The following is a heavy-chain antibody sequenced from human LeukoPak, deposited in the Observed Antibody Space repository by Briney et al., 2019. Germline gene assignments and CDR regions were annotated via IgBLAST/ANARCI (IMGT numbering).Heavy chain of an antibody. Sequence: GGSLRLSCAASGFTFSTYNMNWVRQAPGKGLEWVSAITSSSTYVYYADSVRGRFTISRDNAENSLYLQMNSLRDDDTAVYYCARDPYSGNLGPTYYYYMDVWGKGTTVTVSS. V-gene: IGHV3-21*01. CDR1: GFTFSTYN. CDR3: ARDPYSGNLGPTYYYYMDV. CDR2: ITSSSTYV. J-gene: IGHJ6*03. D-gene: IGHD1-26*01.